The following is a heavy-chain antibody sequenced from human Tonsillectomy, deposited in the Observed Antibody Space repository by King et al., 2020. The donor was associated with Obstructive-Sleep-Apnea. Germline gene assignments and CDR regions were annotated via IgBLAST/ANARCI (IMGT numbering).Heavy chain of an antibody. CDR2: IYYSGSA. CDR1: CCSISSGGYY. V-gene: IGHV4-31*03. CDR3: ARDVRSIAAHGWFDP. D-gene: IGHD6-6*01. J-gene: IGHJ5*02. Sequence: QLQESGPGLVKPSQTLSLTCTFSCCSISSGGYYWSWILQHPVKGLEWIEYIYYSGSAYYNPPLKRRVTISVATSKNQFSLKLSSVSAADTAVYYCARDVRSIAAHGWFDPWGQGTLVTVSS.